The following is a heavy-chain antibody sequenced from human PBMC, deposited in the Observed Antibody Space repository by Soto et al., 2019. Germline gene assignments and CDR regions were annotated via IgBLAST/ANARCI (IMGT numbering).Heavy chain of an antibody. Sequence: QVQLVQSGAAVKKPVASVKVSCKASGYTFTSYAMHWVRQVPGQSLEWMGLINAGNCNTKYSQKFQCRVTNTRNTSAGKAYMELSILRSEDRAAYLYARDLASYDPYSSSWGGDAFDILGQGTMVTVSS. J-gene: IGHJ3*02. V-gene: IGHV1-3*01. D-gene: IGHD6-13*01. CDR3: ARDLASYDPYSSSWGGDAFDI. CDR1: GYTFTSYA. CDR2: INAGNCNT.